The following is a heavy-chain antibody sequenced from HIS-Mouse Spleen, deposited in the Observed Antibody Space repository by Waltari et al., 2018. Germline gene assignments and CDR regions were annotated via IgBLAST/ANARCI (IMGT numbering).Heavy chain of an antibody. J-gene: IGHJ4*02. Sequence: QITLKESGPTLVKPTQTLTLTCTFSGFSLSTSGVGVGWIRQPPGKALEWRALIYWDDDKRDSPSRKSRRTSTKETSKNQVVRTMTNMDPGDTATEYGAHSQNWGLGDWGQGTLGTVSS. V-gene: IGHV2-5*02. CDR1: GFSLSTSGVG. CDR3: AHSQNWGLGD. CDR2: IYWDDDK. D-gene: IGHD7-27*01.